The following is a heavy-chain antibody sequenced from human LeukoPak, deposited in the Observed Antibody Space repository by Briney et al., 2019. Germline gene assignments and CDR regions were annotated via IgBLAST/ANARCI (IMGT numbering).Heavy chain of an antibody. CDR2: IRYDGSNK. CDR1: GFTFSSYG. V-gene: IGHV3-30*02. Sequence: GGSLRLSCAASGFTFSSYGMHWVRQAPGKGLEWVAFIRYDGSNKYYADSVKGRFTISRDNSKNTLYLQMNSLRAEDTAVYYCARDQRFRAGAFDIWGQGTMVTVSS. CDR3: ARDQRFRAGAFDI. D-gene: IGHD2-21*01. J-gene: IGHJ3*02.